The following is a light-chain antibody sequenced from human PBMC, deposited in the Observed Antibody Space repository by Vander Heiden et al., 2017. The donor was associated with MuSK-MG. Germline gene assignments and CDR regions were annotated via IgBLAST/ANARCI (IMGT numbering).Light chain of an antibody. CDR3: QQYNSYPIT. Sequence: RVTITRRACQGISNYLALFQQKPGKAPRSLVYAACSLQSGVPSKFSGSGAGTDVTLTISSLQPEYFATYYCQQYNSYPITFGQGTRLEIK. CDR1: QGISNY. V-gene: IGKV1-16*02. CDR2: AAC. J-gene: IGKJ5*01.